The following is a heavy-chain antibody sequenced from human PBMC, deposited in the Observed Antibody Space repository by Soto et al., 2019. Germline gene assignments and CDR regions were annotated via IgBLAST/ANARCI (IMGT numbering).Heavy chain of an antibody. D-gene: IGHD3-16*01. CDR1: GGTFSTYT. V-gene: IGHV1-69*04. J-gene: IGHJ4*02. CDR3: VRESGYDDY. CDR2: IIPIIGII. Sequence: ASVKVSCKASGGTFSTYTITWVRQAPGQGLEWMGRIIPIIGIINYAQKFQGRVTITADKFTGTAYMELTRLRSDDTAVYYCVRESGYDDYWGQGTLVTVS.